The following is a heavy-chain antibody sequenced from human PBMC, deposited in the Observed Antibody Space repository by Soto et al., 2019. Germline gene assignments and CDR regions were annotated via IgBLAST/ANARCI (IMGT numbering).Heavy chain of an antibody. V-gene: IGHV4-31*03. D-gene: IGHD3-22*01. Sequence: PSETLSVTCTVSGGSISSGSYYWSWIRQHPGKGLEWIGYTYSTESTNYNPSLKSRLTISVDMSASQFSLKLSSVTVADTAVYYCARSDSSGKTRYYFDHWGQGTLVTVSS. CDR3: ARSDSSGKTRYYFDH. CDR2: TYSTEST. J-gene: IGHJ4*02. CDR1: GGSISSGSYY.